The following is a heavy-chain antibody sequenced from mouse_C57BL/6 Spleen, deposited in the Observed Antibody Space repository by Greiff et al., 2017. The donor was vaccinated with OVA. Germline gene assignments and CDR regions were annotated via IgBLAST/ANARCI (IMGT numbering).Heavy chain of an antibody. CDR3: ARGYCGSREDWFAY. CDR1: GFTIKDYY. J-gene: IGHJ3*01. CDR2: IDPEDGET. D-gene: IGHD1-1*01. V-gene: IGHV14-2*01. Sequence: VQLQQSGAELVKPGASVKLSCAASGFTIKDYYMHWVKQRTEQGLEWIGRIDPEDGETKYAPKFQGKAPITADTSSNTAYLQLSRLTSEDTAVYDCARGYCGSREDWFAYWGQGTLVTVSA.